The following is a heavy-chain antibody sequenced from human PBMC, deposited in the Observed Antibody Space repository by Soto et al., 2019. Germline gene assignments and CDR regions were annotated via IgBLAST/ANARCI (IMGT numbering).Heavy chain of an antibody. CDR1: GYTFTSYA. Sequence: QVQLVQSGAEEKKPGASVKVSCKASGYTFTSYAMHWVRQAPGQRLEWMGWTNAGNGNTKYSQKFQGRVTTTRGPTASTAYMELSSLRSEDTAVYYCASAVAVPADFDYWGQGTLVTVSS. CDR3: ASAVAVPADFDY. CDR2: TNAGNGNT. V-gene: IGHV1-3*05. D-gene: IGHD6-19*01. J-gene: IGHJ4*02.